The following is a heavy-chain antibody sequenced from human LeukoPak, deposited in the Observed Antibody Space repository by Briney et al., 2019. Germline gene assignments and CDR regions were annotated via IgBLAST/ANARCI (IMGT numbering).Heavy chain of an antibody. J-gene: IGHJ3*02. Sequence: PSGGSLRLSCAASGFTVSSNYMNWVRRAPGKGLEWVSVIYSGGRTYYADSVRGRFTISRDNSKNTLYLQMNSLRAEDTAVYYCAKGRQGYCSSTSCYYDAFDIWGQGTMVTVSS. V-gene: IGHV3-53*05. CDR2: IYSGGRT. D-gene: IGHD2-2*01. CDR3: AKGRQGYCSSTSCYYDAFDI. CDR1: GFTVSSNY.